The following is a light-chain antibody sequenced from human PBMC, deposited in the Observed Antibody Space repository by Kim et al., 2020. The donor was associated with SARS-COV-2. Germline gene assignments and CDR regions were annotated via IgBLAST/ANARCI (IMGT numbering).Light chain of an antibody. J-gene: IGKJ1*01. V-gene: IGKV4-1*01. CDR2: WAS. CDR3: QQYYSTPLT. CDR1: QSVLHSSNNKNY. Sequence: DIVMTQSPDSLAVSLGEWATINCKSSQSVLHSSNNKNYLAWYQQKPGQPPKLLIYWASTRESGVPDRFSGSGSGTDFTLTITSLQAEDVAVYYCQQYYSTPLTFGQGTKVDIK.